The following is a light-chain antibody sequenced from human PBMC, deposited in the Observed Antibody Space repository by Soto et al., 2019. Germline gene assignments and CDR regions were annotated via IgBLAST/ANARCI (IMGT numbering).Light chain of an antibody. J-gene: IGLJ2*01. CDR3: TSYASGSSHVV. CDR2: DVN. CDR1: SSDIGGYDY. Sequence: QSALTQPASVSGSPGQSITLSCTGTSSDIGGYDYVSWYQRHPGKAPKLIIYDVNNRPSGVSNRFSGSKSGNTASLTISGLQAEDEADYYCTSYASGSSHVVFGGGIKLTAL. V-gene: IGLV2-14*01.